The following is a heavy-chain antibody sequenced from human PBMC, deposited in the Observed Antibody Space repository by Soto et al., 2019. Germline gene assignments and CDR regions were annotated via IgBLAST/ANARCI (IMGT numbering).Heavy chain of an antibody. CDR2: ITGRGGST. V-gene: IGHV3-23*01. CDR3: AKDARWHCSSTLCSRPRFEY. CDR1: GFTFSSYA. Sequence: PGGSLTLSCAASGFTFSSYAMSWVSQAPGKGLEWVSAITGRGGSTYYADSVKGRFTISRENAKNTLYLQMNRLSAEDTAVYYCAKDARWHCSSTLCSRPRFEYVGQGTLVTLAS. D-gene: IGHD2-2*01. J-gene: IGHJ4*02.